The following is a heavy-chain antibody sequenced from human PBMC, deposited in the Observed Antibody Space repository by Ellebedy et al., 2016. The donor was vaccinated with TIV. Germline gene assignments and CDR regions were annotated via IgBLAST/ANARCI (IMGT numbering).Heavy chain of an antibody. CDR2: IYYSGST. D-gene: IGHD3-16*02. CDR3: ARHLLHPNLRLGELSLNWYFDL. J-gene: IGHJ2*01. V-gene: IGHV4-39*01. CDR1: GGSISSGGYY. Sequence: SETLSLTCTVSGGSISSGGYYWSWIRQHPGKGLEWIGYIYYSGSTYYNPSLKSRVTISVDTSKNQFSLKLSSVTAADTAVYYCARHLLHPNLRLGELSLNWYFDLWGRGTLVTVSS.